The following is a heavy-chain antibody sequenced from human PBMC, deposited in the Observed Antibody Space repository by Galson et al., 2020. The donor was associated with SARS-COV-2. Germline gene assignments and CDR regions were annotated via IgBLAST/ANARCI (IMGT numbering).Heavy chain of an antibody. CDR1: GHSISSGSY. Sequence: SETLSLTCAVSGHSISSGSYWGWIRQAPGKGLEWIGSFYHSGTTTYYRPSLRGRVTISVDTSKNHFSLTLYSVTAADTAVYYCTSRLSYSSWYYFDNSGRGTLVTVSS. CDR3: TSRLSYSSWYYFDN. V-gene: IGHV4-38-2*01. J-gene: IGHJ4*02. CDR2: FYHSGTTT. D-gene: IGHD6-13*01.